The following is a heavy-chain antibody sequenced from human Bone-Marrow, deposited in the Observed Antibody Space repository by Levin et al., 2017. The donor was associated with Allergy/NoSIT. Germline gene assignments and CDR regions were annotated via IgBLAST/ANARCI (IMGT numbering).Heavy chain of an antibody. V-gene: IGHV3-30*03. D-gene: IGHD5-18*01. CDR1: GFTFSSYG. CDR3: SRTLDSYSFDY. J-gene: IGHJ4*02. CDR2: ISYDASEK. Sequence: GESLKISCAASGFTFSSYGLHWVRQAPGKGLEWVAFISYDASEKFYAGAVRGRFTISRDKSKDTLFLQMNSLRAEDTAVYYCSRTLDSYSFDYWGQGTLVTVSS.